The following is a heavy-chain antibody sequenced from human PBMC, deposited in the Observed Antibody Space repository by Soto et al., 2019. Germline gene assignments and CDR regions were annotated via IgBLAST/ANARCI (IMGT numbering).Heavy chain of an antibody. D-gene: IGHD3-3*01. CDR1: GYTFTSYG. Sequence: QVQLVQSGAEVKKPGASVKVSCKASGYTFTSYGISWVRQAPGQGLEWMGWISAYNGNTNYAQKLQGRVTMTTDTSTSTAYMELRSLRCDDTAVYYCARRQASDPHLEWLFDGMDVWGQGTTVTVSS. CDR3: ARRQASDPHLEWLFDGMDV. J-gene: IGHJ6*02. CDR2: ISAYNGNT. V-gene: IGHV1-18*01.